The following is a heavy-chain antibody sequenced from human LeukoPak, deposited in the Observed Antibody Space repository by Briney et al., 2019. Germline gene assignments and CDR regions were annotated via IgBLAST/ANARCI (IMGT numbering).Heavy chain of an antibody. CDR2: IYYSGST. J-gene: IGHJ4*02. CDR1: GGSISSYY. V-gene: IGHV4-59*01. D-gene: IGHD4-11*01. Sequence: SETLSLTCTVSGGSISSYYWSWIRQPPGKGLEWIGYIYYSGSTNYHPSLKSRVTISVDTSKNQFSLKLSSVTAADTAVYYCARMQLTTLDYWGQGTLVTVSS. CDR3: ARMQLTTLDY.